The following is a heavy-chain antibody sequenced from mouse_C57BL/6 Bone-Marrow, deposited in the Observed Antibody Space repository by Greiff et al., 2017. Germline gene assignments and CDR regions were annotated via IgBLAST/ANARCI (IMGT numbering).Heavy chain of an antibody. CDR1: GYTFTDYY. J-gene: IGHJ3*01. D-gene: IGHD1-1*01. Sequence: EVQLQQSGPVLVKPGASVKMSCKASGYTFTDYYMNWVKQSHGKSLEWIGVINPYNGGTSYNQKFKGKATLTVDKSSSTAYMELNSLTSEDSAVYYCARPYYGSSWGFAYWGQGTLVTVSA. CDR2: INPYNGGT. V-gene: IGHV1-19*01. CDR3: ARPYYGSSWGFAY.